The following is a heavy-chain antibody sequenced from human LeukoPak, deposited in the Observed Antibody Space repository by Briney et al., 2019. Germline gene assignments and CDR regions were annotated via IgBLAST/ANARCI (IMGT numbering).Heavy chain of an antibody. J-gene: IGHJ4*02. V-gene: IGHV4-59*01. CDR2: IYSSAST. CDR3: ARMGEGIAARPGSYFDY. D-gene: IGHD6-6*01. CDR1: GGSISSYY. Sequence: SETLSLTCTVSGGSISSYYWNWVRQPPGKGLEWIGYIYSSASTNYNPSLESRVTISADTSKNQFSLKLNSVTAADTAVYYCARMGEGIAARPGSYFDYWGQGTLVTVSS.